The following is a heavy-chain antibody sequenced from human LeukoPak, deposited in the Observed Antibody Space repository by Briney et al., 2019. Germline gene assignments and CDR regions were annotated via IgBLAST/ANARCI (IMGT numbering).Heavy chain of an antibody. Sequence: GGSLRLSCAASGFTFSSYDMHWVRQAPGKGLEWVAFIRYDGSNKYYADSVKGRFTISRDNAKNSLYLQMNSLRAEDTAVYYCAKNQKGTGDASDYWGQGTLVTVSS. CDR2: IRYDGSNK. CDR3: AKNQKGTGDASDY. V-gene: IGHV3-30*02. D-gene: IGHD7-27*01. CDR1: GFTFSSYD. J-gene: IGHJ4*02.